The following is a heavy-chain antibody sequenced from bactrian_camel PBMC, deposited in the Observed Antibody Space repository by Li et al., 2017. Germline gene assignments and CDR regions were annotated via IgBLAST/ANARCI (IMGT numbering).Heavy chain of an antibody. D-gene: IGHD4*01. Sequence: QLVESGGASVQAGESLRLSCVVSGHTATTRRCMAWFRQAPGKELEWVAGISRDGDSTSYADSVKGRFTISSDHAKNTVYLQMNDLKPEDTAVYYCAAEIFPCRSYSDYAEHWGQGTQVTVS. CDR1: GHTATTR. J-gene: IGHJ4*01. CDR3: AAEIFPCRSYSDYAEH. V-gene: IGHV3S40*01. CDR2: ISRDGDST.